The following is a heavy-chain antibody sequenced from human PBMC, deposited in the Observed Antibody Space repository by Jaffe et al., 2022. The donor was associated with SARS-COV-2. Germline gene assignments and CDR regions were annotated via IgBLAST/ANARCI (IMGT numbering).Heavy chain of an antibody. CDR2: ISYDGSNK. Sequence: QVQLVESGGGVVQPGRSLRLSCAASGFTFSSYAMHWVRQAPGKGLEWVAVISYDGSNKYYADSVKGRFTISRDNSKNTLYLQMNSLRAEDTAVYYCAILHDSIRKSAFDIWGQGTMVTVSS. CDR3: AILHDSIRKSAFDI. V-gene: IGHV3-30-3*01. J-gene: IGHJ3*02. CDR1: GFTFSSYA. D-gene: IGHD3-22*01.